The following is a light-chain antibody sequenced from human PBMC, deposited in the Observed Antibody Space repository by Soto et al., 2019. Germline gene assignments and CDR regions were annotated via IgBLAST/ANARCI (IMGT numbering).Light chain of an antibody. CDR2: KAS. V-gene: IGKV1-5*03. J-gene: IGKJ1*01. Sequence: DIQMTQSPSTLSTSVGDRVTITCRASHNISSWLSWYQQKPGKAPKLLIYKASSLDSGVSSRFSGSGSGTEFTLTISSLQPDDFATYFCQQYSSYWWTFGQGTKVEIK. CDR3: QQYSSYWWT. CDR1: HNISSW.